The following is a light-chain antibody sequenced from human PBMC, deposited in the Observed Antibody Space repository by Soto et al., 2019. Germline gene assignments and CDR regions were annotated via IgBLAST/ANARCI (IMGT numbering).Light chain of an antibody. J-gene: IGLJ3*02. CDR1: YSNIGSNF. CDR3: SSWEDSLDGPV. V-gene: IGLV1-44*01. Sequence: QSVLTQPPSASATPGQTVTISCSGRYSNIGSNFVSWYQRLPGTAPKLLIYSINQRPSGVPDRFSGYKSGTSASLTISGLESEDEADYFCSSWEDSLDGPVVGGGTKLTVL. CDR2: SIN.